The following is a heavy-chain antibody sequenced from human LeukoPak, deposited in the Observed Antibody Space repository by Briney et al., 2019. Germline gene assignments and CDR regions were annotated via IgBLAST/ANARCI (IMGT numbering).Heavy chain of an antibody. J-gene: IGHJ4*02. CDR2: IYSSGST. Sequence: SETLSLTCTVSGGSISSYYWSWIRQPAGKGLEWIGRIYSSGSTNYNPSLKSRVTISVDTSKNQFSLKLTSVTAADTALYYCARLNGNFQNFYDYWGQGTLVTVSS. V-gene: IGHV4-4*07. D-gene: IGHD1-7*01. CDR3: ARLNGNFQNFYDY. CDR1: GGSISSYY.